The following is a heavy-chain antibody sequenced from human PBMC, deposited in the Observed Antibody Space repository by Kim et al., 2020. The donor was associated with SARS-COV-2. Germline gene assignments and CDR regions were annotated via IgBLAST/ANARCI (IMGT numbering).Heavy chain of an antibody. V-gene: IGHV3-43*02. J-gene: IGHJ4*02. CDR3: AKDYSSSWNNDY. CDR1: GFTFDDYA. D-gene: IGHD6-13*01. Sequence: GGSLRLSCAASGFTFDDYAMHWVRQAPGKGLEWVSLVSGDGGSTYYADSVKGRFTISRDNSKNSLYLQMNSLRTEDTALYYCAKDYSSSWNNDYWGQGTLVTVSS. CDR2: VSGDGGST.